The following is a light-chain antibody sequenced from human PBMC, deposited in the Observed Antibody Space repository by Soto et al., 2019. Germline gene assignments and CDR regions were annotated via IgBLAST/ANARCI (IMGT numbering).Light chain of an antibody. CDR2: WAS. V-gene: IGKV4-1*01. CDR1: DSVLFTSNNKKY. CDR3: QQYYTLPLT. J-gene: IGKJ4*01. Sequence: DIVITQSPYSLAVSLGERAAINCESSDSVLFTSNNKKYLGWYQQKPGQPPKVLLSWASARESGVPGRFTGSGSGTLFTLSINSLPAEDVELYYCQQYYTLPLTFGGGTKVDIK.